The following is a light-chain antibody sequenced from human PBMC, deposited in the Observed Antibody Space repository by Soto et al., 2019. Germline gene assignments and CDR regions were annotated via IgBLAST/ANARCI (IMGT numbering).Light chain of an antibody. CDR3: SSYTSSSTLLDV. J-gene: IGLJ1*01. Sequence: QSALTQPASVSGSPGQSITISCTGTSSDVGGYNYVSWYQQHPGKAPKLMIYDVSNRHSGVSNRFSGSKSGNTASLTISGLQAEDEADYYCSSYTSSSTLLDVFGTGTKVTVL. V-gene: IGLV2-14*01. CDR1: SSDVGGYNY. CDR2: DVS.